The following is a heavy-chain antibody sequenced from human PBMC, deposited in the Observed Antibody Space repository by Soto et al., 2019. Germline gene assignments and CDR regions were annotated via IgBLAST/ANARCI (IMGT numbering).Heavy chain of an antibody. CDR1: SGSITNNHW. J-gene: IGHJ4*02. CDR3: VRNPGY. V-gene: IGHV4-4*02. Sequence: SETLSLTCDVSSGSITNNHWWNWVRQSPGKGLEWIGEIYHTGDTKYNPSLKSRVTASADKSKNQFSLNLNSVTAADTAVYYCVRNPGYWGQGTLVTVSS. CDR2: IYHTGDT.